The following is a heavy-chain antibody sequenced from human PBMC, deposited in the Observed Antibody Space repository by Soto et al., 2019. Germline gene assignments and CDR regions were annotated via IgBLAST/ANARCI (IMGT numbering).Heavy chain of an antibody. CDR3: ARVGLDSPRDY. CDR1: GGIFRNYA. V-gene: IGHV3-64*01. CDR2: LSSNGSTT. Sequence: GGSLRLSYAASGGIFRNYARHWVRQPPGKGLEYVAALSSNGSTTFYANSVKGRFIISRDNSKNTLYLQMGSLTIDDMAVYYCARVGLDSPRDYWGPGTLVTVSS. D-gene: IGHD2-15*01. J-gene: IGHJ4*02.